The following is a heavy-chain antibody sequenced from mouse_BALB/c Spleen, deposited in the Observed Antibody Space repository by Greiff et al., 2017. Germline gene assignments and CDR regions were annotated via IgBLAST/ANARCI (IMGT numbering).Heavy chain of an antibody. J-gene: IGHJ3*01. D-gene: IGHD4-1*01. CDR1: GYTFTDYV. CDR2: IYPGSGST. Sequence: QVQLQQSGPELVKPGASVKMSCKASGYTFTDYVISWVKQRTGQGLEWIGEIYPGSGSTYYNEKFKGKATLTADKSSNTAYMQLSSLTSEDSAVYFCARLKELVPFAYWGQGTLVTVSA. CDR3: ARLKELVPFAY. V-gene: IGHV1-81*01.